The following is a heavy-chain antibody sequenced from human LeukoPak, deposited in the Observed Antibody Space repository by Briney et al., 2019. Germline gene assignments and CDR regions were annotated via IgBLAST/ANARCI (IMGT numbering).Heavy chain of an antibody. CDR3: AKMKGYYGIDV. CDR1: G. CDR2: IGTAGDT. Sequence: GGSLRLSCAACGMHWVRQATGKGLEWVSAIGTAGDTYYPGSVKGQFTISRENAKNALYLQMNSLRAGDTAVYYCAKMKGYYGIDVWGQGTTVTVSS. V-gene: IGHV3-13*03. J-gene: IGHJ6*02.